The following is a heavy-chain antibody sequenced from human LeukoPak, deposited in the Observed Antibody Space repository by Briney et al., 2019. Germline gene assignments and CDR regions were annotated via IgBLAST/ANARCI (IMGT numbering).Heavy chain of an antibody. V-gene: IGHV1-18*01. CDR1: GFTFSSFG. Sequence: PEASVKVSCKASGFTFSSFGIGWVRQAPGQGLEWVGWISSDNSNTNYAQKFEDRVTMTRNTSISTAYMELSSLRSEDTAVYYCARAYGSGTYFDYWGQGTLVTVSS. CDR2: ISSDNSNT. CDR3: ARAYGSGTYFDY. D-gene: IGHD3-10*01. J-gene: IGHJ4*02.